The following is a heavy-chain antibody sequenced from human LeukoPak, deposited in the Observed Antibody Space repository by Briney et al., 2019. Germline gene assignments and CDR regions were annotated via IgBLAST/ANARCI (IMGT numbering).Heavy chain of an antibody. D-gene: IGHD3-16*02. CDR1: GFTFSSYG. V-gene: IGHV3-30*02. Sequence: PGGSLRLSCAASGFTFSSYGMHWVRQAPGKGLEWAAFIRYDGSNKYYADSVKGRFTISRDNSKNTLYLQMNSLRAEDTAVYYCAKDYLYYYYYMDVWGKGTTVTVSS. CDR3: AKDYLYYYYYMDV. CDR2: IRYDGSNK. J-gene: IGHJ6*03.